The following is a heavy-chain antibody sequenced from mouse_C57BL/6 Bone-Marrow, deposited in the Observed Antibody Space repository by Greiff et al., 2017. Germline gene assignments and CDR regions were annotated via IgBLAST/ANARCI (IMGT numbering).Heavy chain of an antibody. CDR2: IDPSDSYT. V-gene: IGHV1-69*01. CDR3: ARGEYSNYVAY. J-gene: IGHJ3*01. D-gene: IGHD2-5*01. Sequence: QVQLQQPGAELVMPGASVKLSCKASGYTFTSYWMHWVKQRPGQGLEWIGEIDPSDSYTNYNQKFKGKSTLTVDKSSSTAYMQLSSLTSEDSAVYYCARGEYSNYVAYWGQGTLVTVSA. CDR1: GYTFTSYW.